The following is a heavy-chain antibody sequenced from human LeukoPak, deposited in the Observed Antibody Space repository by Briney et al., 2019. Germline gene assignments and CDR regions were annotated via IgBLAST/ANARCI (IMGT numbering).Heavy chain of an antibody. CDR2: IYYSGST. V-gene: IGHV4-39*01. CDR1: GGSISSSSYY. Sequence: SETLSLTCTVSGGSISSSSYYWGWIRQPPGKGLEWIGSIYYSGSTYYNPSLKSRVTISVDTSKNQFSLKLSSVTAADTAVYYCAGDFWSQHQLVMDVWGKGTTATVSS. CDR3: AGDFWSQHQLVMDV. J-gene: IGHJ6*04. D-gene: IGHD6-13*01.